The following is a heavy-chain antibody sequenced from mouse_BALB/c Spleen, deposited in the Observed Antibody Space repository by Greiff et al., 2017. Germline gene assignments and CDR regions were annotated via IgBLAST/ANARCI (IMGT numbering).Heavy chain of an antibody. CDR1: GFTFSDYY. V-gene: IGHV5-4*02. D-gene: IGHD1-1*01. CDR2: ISDGGSYT. J-gene: IGHJ2*01. Sequence: EVHLVESGGGLVKPGGSLKLSCAASGFTFSDYYMYWVRQTPEKRLEWVATISDGGSYTYYPDSVKGRFTISRDNAKNNLYLQMSSLKSEDTAMYYCARGDYYGSSPFDYWGQGTTLTVSS. CDR3: ARGDYYGSSPFDY.